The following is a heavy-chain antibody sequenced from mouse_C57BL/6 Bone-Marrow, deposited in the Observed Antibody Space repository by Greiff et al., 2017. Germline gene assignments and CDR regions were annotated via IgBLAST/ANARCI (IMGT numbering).Heavy chain of an antibody. CDR3: TGGGSSFAY. J-gene: IGHJ3*01. CDR1: GFTFSNYW. Sequence: EVKVEESGGGLVQPGGSMKLSCVASGFTFSNYWMNWVRQSPEKGLEWVAQIRLKSENYATHYAESVKGRFTISRDDSKSSVYLQMNNLRAEDTGIYYCTGGGSSFAYWGQGTLVTVSA. V-gene: IGHV6-3*01. CDR2: IRLKSENYAT.